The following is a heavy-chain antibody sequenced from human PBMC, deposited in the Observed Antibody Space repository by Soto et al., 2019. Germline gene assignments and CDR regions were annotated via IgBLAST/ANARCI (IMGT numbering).Heavy chain of an antibody. CDR2: ISSSSSYT. CDR1: GFTFSDYY. V-gene: IGHV3-11*05. D-gene: IGHD3-22*01. J-gene: IGHJ3*02. CDR3: ARDIVYYCSGYYPDVFDI. Sequence: GGSLRLSCAASGFTFSDYYMSWIRQAPGKGLEWVSYISSSSSYTNYADSVKGRFTISRDNAKNSLYLQMNSLRAEDTAVYYCARDIVYYCSGYYPDVFDIRARRTTDTVSS.